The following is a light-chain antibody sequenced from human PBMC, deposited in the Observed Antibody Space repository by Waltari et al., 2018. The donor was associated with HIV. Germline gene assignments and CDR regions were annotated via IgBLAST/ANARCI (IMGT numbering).Light chain of an antibody. J-gene: IGLJ2*01. CDR1: NIGTTD. CDR2: NDV. CDR3: QVWHYSVF. Sequence: SYELTQPLSVSVALGQTARITCGGNNIGTTDVHWYQQKSGQAPLLAIYNDVNRPSGIPERFSASKSRNTATLTISGAQAGDEADYYCQVWHYSVFFGGGTKLTVL. V-gene: IGLV3-9*01.